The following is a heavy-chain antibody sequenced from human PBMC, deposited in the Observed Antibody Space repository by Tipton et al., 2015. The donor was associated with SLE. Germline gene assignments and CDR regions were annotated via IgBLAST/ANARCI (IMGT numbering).Heavy chain of an antibody. Sequence: SLRLSCAASGFTFSSYSMNWVRQAPGKGLEWVSSISSSSSYIYHADSVKGRFTISRDNAKNSLYLQMNSLRAEDTAVYYCARGERGAYSSGWYYFDYWGQGTLVTVSS. CDR2: ISSSSSYI. J-gene: IGHJ4*02. D-gene: IGHD6-19*01. V-gene: IGHV3-21*01. CDR3: ARGERGAYSSGWYYFDY. CDR1: GFTFSSYS.